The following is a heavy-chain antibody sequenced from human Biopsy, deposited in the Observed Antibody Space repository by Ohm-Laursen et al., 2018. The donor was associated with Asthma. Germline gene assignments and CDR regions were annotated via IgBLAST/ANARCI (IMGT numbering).Heavy chain of an antibody. V-gene: IGHV3-30*03. CDR1: GFTFSNYG. Sequence: SLRLSCSASGFTFSNYGIHWVRQVAGKGLDWVAVVTYDGISQYYAESVKGRFTISRDNSRNTLNLQMNSVRPDDTAVYFCARERAGVLGSYNGMDVWGPGTTVSVSS. J-gene: IGHJ6*02. CDR3: ARERAGVLGSYNGMDV. D-gene: IGHD2-8*01. CDR2: VTYDGISQ.